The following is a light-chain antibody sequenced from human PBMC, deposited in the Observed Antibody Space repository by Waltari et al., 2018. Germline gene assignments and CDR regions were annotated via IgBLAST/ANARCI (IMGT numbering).Light chain of an antibody. Sequence: SYVLTQPPSVSVAPGETATITCGGTYIGSKSVHWYQVKPGQAPKQVIFHPNDRPSGIPERFSGANSGNTATLTITRVEVEDEADYCCQVWDSGTDHLVFGGGTRLTVL. CDR2: HPN. CDR3: QVWDSGTDHLV. V-gene: IGLV3-21*04. J-gene: IGLJ2*01. CDR1: YIGSKS.